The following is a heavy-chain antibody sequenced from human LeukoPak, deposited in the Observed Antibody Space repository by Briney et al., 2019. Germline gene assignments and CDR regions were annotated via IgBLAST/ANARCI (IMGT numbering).Heavy chain of an antibody. Sequence: GGSLRLSCAASGFTFSYYNMNWVRQAPGKGLEWVSSISSSSSYIYYADSVKGRFTISRHNAKNSLYLQMNSLRAEDTAVYYCAREGIPPYYYYYMDVWGKGTTVTVSS. CDR1: GFTFSYYN. J-gene: IGHJ6*03. CDR3: AREGIPPYYYYYMDV. CDR2: ISSSSSYI. D-gene: IGHD2-21*01. V-gene: IGHV3-21*01.